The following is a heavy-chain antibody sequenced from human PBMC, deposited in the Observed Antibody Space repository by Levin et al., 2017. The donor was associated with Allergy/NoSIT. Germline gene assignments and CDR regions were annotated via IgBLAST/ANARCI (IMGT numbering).Heavy chain of an antibody. Sequence: GGSLRLSCAASGFTFSNAWMNWVRQAPGKGLEWVGRIKSKTDGGTTDYAAPVKGRFTISRDDSKNTLYLQMNSLKTEDTAVYYCTTSSYLYYYYGMDVWGQGTTVTVSS. CDR3: TTSSYLYYYYGMDV. CDR2: IKSKTDGGTT. CDR1: GFTFSNAW. D-gene: IGHD3-10*01. V-gene: IGHV3-15*07. J-gene: IGHJ6*02.